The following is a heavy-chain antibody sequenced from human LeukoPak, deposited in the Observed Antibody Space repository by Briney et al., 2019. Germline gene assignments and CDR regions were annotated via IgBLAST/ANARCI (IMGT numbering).Heavy chain of an antibody. CDR3: ARDPGFDP. V-gene: IGHV3-30-3*01. CDR1: GFTFSSYA. CDR2: ISYDGSNK. J-gene: IGHJ5*02. Sequence: GGSLRLSCAASGFTFSSYAMHWVRQAPGKGLEWVAVISYDGSNKYYADSVRGRFTISRDNSYNMLFLQMNSLRTDDTAVYDCARDPGFDPWGQGTLVTVSS.